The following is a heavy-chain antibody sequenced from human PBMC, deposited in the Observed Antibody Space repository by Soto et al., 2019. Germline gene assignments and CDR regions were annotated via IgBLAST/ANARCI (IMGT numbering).Heavy chain of an antibody. CDR3: AKSPGIATSSDFDY. CDR2: ISGSGGIT. Sequence: GSLRLSCAASQFTPRNYAMSWVRQAPGKGLEWVSTISGSGGITYYADSVKGRFTISRDNSKNTLFLQMTSLRAEDTAVYYCAKSPGIATSSDFDYWGQGTLVTVSS. V-gene: IGHV3-23*01. D-gene: IGHD6-13*01. J-gene: IGHJ4*02. CDR1: QFTPRNYA.